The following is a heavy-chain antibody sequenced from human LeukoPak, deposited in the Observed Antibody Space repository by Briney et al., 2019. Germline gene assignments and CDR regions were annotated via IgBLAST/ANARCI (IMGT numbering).Heavy chain of an antibody. CDR3: ARRAPYYDILTGYYSVFDY. V-gene: IGHV4-59*08. Sequence: PSETLSLTCTASGGSISSYYWSWIRQPPGKGLEWIGYIYYSGSTNYNPSLKSRVTISVDTSKNQFSLKLSSVTAADTAVYYCARRAPYYDILTGYYSVFDYWGQGTLVTVSS. CDR1: GGSISSYY. D-gene: IGHD3-9*01. J-gene: IGHJ4*02. CDR2: IYYSGST.